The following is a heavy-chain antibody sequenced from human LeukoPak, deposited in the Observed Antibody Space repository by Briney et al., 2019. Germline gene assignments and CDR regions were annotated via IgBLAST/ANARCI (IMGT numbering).Heavy chain of an antibody. D-gene: IGHD1-26*01. V-gene: IGHV3-30-3*01. CDR3: ARDGPQVGATLRYYYYGMDV. Sequence: PGRSLRLSCAASGFTFSSYAMHWVRQAPGKGLEWVAVISYDGSNKYYADSVKGRFTISRDNSKNTLYLQMNSLRAEDTAVYYCARDGPQVGATLRYYYYGMDVWGQGTTVTVSS. J-gene: IGHJ6*02. CDR2: ISYDGSNK. CDR1: GFTFSSYA.